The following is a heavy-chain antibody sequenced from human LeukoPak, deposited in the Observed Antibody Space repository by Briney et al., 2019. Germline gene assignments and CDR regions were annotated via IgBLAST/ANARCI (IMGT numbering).Heavy chain of an antibody. CDR3: ARDGWQQLVTSDDDY. J-gene: IGHJ4*02. V-gene: IGHV3-53*01. Sequence: GGSLRLSCAASGFTVSSNYMSWVRQAPGKGLEWVSVIYSGGSTYYADSVKGRFTISRDNSKNTLYLQMNSLRAEDTAVYYCARDGWQQLVTSDDDYWGQGTLVTVSS. CDR1: GFTVSSNY. CDR2: IYSGGST. D-gene: IGHD6-13*01.